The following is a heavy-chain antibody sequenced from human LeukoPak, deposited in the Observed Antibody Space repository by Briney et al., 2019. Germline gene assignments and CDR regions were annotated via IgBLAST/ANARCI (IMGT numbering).Heavy chain of an antibody. V-gene: IGHV3-30*02. D-gene: IGHD4-23*01. J-gene: IGHJ4*02. CDR3: AKSYGGNFFDS. Sequence: PGGPLRLSCAASGFNFSNYGMHWVRQAPDKGLEWVSFIRYDAINKYYADSVKGRFTISRDNSKNTLYLESDSLRTEDTAVYYCAKSYGGNFFDSWGQGILVTVSS. CDR1: GFNFSNYG. CDR2: IRYDAINK.